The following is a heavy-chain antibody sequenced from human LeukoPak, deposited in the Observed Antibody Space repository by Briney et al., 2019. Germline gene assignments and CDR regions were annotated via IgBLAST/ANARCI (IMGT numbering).Heavy chain of an antibody. CDR3: ARVGEGRYYQYYYMDV. V-gene: IGHV3-64*01. Sequence: GGSLRLSCAASGFTLSSYAMHWVRQAPGKGLEYVSAISKNRGNTSYANSVKGRFSISRDNSKNTLYLQMGSLRTEDMAVYYCARVGEGRYYQYYYMDVWGKGTTVTVSS. D-gene: IGHD1-26*01. CDR1: GFTLSSYA. CDR2: ISKNRGNT. J-gene: IGHJ6*03.